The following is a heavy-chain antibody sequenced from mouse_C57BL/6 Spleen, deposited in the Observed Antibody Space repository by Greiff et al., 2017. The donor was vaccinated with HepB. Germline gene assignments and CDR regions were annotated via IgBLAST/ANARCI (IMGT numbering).Heavy chain of an antibody. D-gene: IGHD1-1*01. J-gene: IGHJ1*03. Sequence: EVQLVESEGGLVQPGSSMKLSCTASGFTFSDYYMAWVRQVPEKGLEWVANINYDGSSTYYLDSLKSRFIISRDNAKNILYLQMSSLKSEDTATYYCARPPYDYWYFDVWGTGTTVTVSS. V-gene: IGHV5-16*01. CDR1: GFTFSDYY. CDR3: ARPPYDYWYFDV. CDR2: INYDGSST.